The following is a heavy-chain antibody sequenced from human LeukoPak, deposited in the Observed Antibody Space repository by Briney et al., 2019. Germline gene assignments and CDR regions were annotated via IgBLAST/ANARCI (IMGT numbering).Heavy chain of an antibody. D-gene: IGHD3-9*01. CDR3: ARGPHYDILTGYSRDY. V-gene: IGHV1-8*01. J-gene: IGHJ4*02. Sequence: ASVKVSCKASGYTFTSYDINWVRQATGQGLEWMGWMNPNSGNTGYAQKFQGRVTMTRNTPISTAYMELSSLRSEDTAVYYCARGPHYDILTGYSRDYWGQGTLVTVSS. CDR2: MNPNSGNT. CDR1: GYTFTSYD.